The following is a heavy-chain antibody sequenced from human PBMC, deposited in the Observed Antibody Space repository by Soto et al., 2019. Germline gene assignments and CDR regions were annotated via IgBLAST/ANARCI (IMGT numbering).Heavy chain of an antibody. CDR3: ARAPHYNWYPSLNWFDP. J-gene: IGHJ5*02. D-gene: IGHD1-20*01. CDR2: IIPIFGTA. V-gene: IGHV1-69*01. CDR1: GGTFSSYA. Sequence: QVQLVQSGAEVKKPGSSVKVSCKASGGTFSSYAISWVRQAPGQGLEWMGGIIPIFGTANYAQKFQGRVTTNEDESTSTAYMELSSLRSEDMAVYYCARAPHYNWYPSLNWFDPWGQGTLVTVSS.